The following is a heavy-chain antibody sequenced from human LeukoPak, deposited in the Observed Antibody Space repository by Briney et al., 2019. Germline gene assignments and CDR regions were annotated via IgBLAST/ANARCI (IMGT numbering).Heavy chain of an antibody. Sequence: ASVKVSCKASGYTFTSYYIHWVRQAPGQGLGWMGWISGYNGDTNYAQKFQGRVTMTTDTSTSTVYMDLRSLRSDDTAVYYCARLTLYGSGSYYKDWGQGTLVTVSS. D-gene: IGHD3-10*01. V-gene: IGHV1-18*04. J-gene: IGHJ4*02. CDR2: ISGYNGDT. CDR3: ARLTLYGSGSYYKD. CDR1: GYTFTSYY.